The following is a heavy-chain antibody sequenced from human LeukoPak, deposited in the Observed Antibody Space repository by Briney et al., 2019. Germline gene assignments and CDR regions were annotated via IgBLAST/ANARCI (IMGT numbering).Heavy chain of an antibody. CDR2: ISGSGGST. CDR3: GEIAAAGNFDY. D-gene: IGHD6-13*01. J-gene: IGHJ4*02. CDR1: GFTFSSSA. V-gene: IGHV3-23*01. Sequence: GGSLRLSCAASGFTFSSSAMSWVRQAPGKGLEWVSAISGSGGSTYYADSVKGRFTISRDNSKNTLYLQMNSLRAEDTAVYYCGEIAAAGNFDYWGQGTLVTVSS.